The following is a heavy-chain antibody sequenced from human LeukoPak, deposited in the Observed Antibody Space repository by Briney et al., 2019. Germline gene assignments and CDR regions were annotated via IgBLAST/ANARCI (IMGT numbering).Heavy chain of an antibody. J-gene: IGHJ4*02. CDR3: ARYCTFRTCSGTKFDY. CDR1: GFTFSSYG. D-gene: IGHD1-1*01. CDR2: IKPDGSEK. V-gene: IGHV3-7*01. Sequence: PGGSLRLSCAASGFTFSSYGMSWVRQAPGKGLGWVANIKPDGSEKYYLDSVKGRFTFSRDNAKNSLYLQMNSLRAEDTAVYFCARYCTFRTCSGTKFDYWGQGTLVTVYS.